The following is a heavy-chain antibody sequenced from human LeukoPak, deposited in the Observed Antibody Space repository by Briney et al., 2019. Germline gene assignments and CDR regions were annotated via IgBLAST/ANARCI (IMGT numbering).Heavy chain of an antibody. J-gene: IGHJ1*01. D-gene: IGHD6-19*01. CDR1: GGSISSYY. CDR3: ARQLFRQWPEYFQH. CDR2: MYTSGST. Sequence: SETLSLTCTVSGGSISSYYWSWIRQPAGKGLEWIGRMYTSGSTNYNPSLESRVTISVDTSKNQFSLNLSSVTAADTAVYYCARQLFRQWPEYFQHWGQGTLVTVSS. V-gene: IGHV4-4*07.